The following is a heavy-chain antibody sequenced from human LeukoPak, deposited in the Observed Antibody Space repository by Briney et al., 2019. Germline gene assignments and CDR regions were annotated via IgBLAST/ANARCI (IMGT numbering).Heavy chain of an antibody. CDR3: AKTSKGRGYYYGSGSAFDY. D-gene: IGHD3-10*01. J-gene: IGHJ4*02. CDR1: GFTFSNYA. V-gene: IGHV3-23*01. Sequence: GGSLRLSCAASGFTFSNYAMSWVRQAPGKGLQWVSGVTGSGENTHYADSVTGRFTISRDNSKNMLYLQMNSLRAEDTAVYYCAKTSKGRGYYYGSGSAFDYWGQGTLVTVSS. CDR2: VTGSGENT.